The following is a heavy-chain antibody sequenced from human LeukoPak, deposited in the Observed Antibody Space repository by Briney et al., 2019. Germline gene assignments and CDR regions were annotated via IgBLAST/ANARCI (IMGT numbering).Heavy chain of an antibody. J-gene: IGHJ4*02. D-gene: IGHD2-2*01. V-gene: IGHV3-23*01. Sequence: GGSLRLSCAASGFTSSSCGMSWVRQAPGKGLEWVSSITDGVGSTYYADSVRGRFTISRDNAKNSLYLQMNSLRAEDTAVYYCARKYCSTTSCLFDNWGQGTLVTVSS. CDR3: ARKYCSTTSCLFDN. CDR1: GFTSSSCG. CDR2: ITDGVGST.